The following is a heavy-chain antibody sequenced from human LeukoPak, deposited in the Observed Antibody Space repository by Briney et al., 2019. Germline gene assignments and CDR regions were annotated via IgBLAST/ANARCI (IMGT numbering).Heavy chain of an antibody. D-gene: IGHD1-20*01. Sequence: ASVKVSCKASGGTFSSYAISWVRQAPGQGLEWMGGIIPIFGTANYAQKFQGRVTITADESTSTAYTELSSLRSEDTAVYYCARWGYNYEGRGLYYFDYWGQGTLVTVSS. CDR2: IIPIFGTA. CDR1: GGTFSSYA. CDR3: ARWGYNYEGRGLYYFDY. V-gene: IGHV1-69*13. J-gene: IGHJ4*02.